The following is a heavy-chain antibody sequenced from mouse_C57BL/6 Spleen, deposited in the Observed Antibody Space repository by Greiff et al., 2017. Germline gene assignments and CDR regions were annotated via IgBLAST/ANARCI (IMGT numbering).Heavy chain of an antibody. CDR1: GFNIKDDY. CDR3: TTPFYGNFDY. J-gene: IGHJ2*01. Sequence: EVQLQQSGAELVRPGASVKLSCTASGFNIKDDYMHWVKQRPEQGLEWIGWIDPENGDTEYASKFQGKATITADTSSNTAYLQLSSLTSEDTAVXYCTTPFYGNFDYWGQGTTLTVSS. CDR2: IDPENGDT. D-gene: IGHD2-1*01. V-gene: IGHV14-4*01.